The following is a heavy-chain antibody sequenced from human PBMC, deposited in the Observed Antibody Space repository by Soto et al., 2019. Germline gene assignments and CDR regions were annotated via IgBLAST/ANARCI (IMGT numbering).Heavy chain of an antibody. Sequence: PSETLSLTCTVSGGSISSNYWTWIRQPPGKGLEWIGYVYNSGSTNYNPSHKSRVTISEDTSKSQFSLKVNSMTAADTAVYYCARYRREAVAGYTLDNWGQGMLVTVSS. CDR1: GGSISSNY. V-gene: IGHV4-59*01. CDR2: VYNSGST. J-gene: IGHJ4*02. D-gene: IGHD6-13*01. CDR3: ARYRREAVAGYTLDN.